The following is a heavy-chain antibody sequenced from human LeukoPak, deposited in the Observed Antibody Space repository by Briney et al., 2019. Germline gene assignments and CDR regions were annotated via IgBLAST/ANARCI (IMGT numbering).Heavy chain of an antibody. CDR3: ARRYSYGYVLGY. CDR1: GGSINNYY. V-gene: IGHV4-59*12. J-gene: IGHJ4*02. D-gene: IGHD5-18*01. Sequence: PSETLSLTCTVSGGSINNYYWSWIRQPPGKGLEWIAYIYYTGGSTNYNPSLKSRVTISVDTSNNQFSLKLSSVTAADTAVYYCARRYSYGYVLGYWGQGTLVTVSS. CDR2: IYYTGGST.